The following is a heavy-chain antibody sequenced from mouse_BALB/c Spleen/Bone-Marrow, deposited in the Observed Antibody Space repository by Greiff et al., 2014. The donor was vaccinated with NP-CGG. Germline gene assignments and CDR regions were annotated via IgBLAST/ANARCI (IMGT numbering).Heavy chain of an antibody. CDR3: ARITTATGAMDY. J-gene: IGHJ4*01. V-gene: IGHV2-9*02. CDR2: IWADGST. CDR1: GFSLTNYG. D-gene: IGHD1-2*01. Sequence: QVQLKESGPGLVAPSQSLSITCTVSGFSLTNYGVHWVRQPPGKGLEWLGVIWADGSTNYNSALMSRLSISKDNSKSQVFFKMNSLQTDDTAMYYSARITTATGAMDYWGQGTSVTVSS.